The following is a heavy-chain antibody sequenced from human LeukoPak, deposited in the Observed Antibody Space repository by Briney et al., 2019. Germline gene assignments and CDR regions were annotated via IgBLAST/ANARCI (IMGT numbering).Heavy chain of an antibody. V-gene: IGHV1-69*06. D-gene: IGHD6-19*01. CDR3: ARGYSSGWTDYYYGMDV. Sequence: ASVKVSCKASGGTLSSYAISWVRQAPGQGLEWMGGIIPIFGTANYAQKFQGRVTITADKSTSTAYMELSSLRSEDTAVYYCARGYSSGWTDYYYGMDVWGKGTTVTVSS. CDR2: IIPIFGTA. J-gene: IGHJ6*04. CDR1: GGTLSSYA.